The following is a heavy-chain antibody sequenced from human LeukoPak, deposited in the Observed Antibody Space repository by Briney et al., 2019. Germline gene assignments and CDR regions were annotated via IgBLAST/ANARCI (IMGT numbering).Heavy chain of an antibody. D-gene: IGHD3-10*01. Sequence: GGSLRLSCAASGFTFSSYGMHWVRQAPGKGLEWVAFIRYDGSNKYYADSVKGRFTISRDNSKNTLYLQMNSLRAEDTAVYYCARAGSPLWFGEFDYFDYWGQGTLITVSS. CDR3: ARAGSPLWFGEFDYFDY. V-gene: IGHV3-30*02. CDR2: IRYDGSNK. CDR1: GFTFSSYG. J-gene: IGHJ4*02.